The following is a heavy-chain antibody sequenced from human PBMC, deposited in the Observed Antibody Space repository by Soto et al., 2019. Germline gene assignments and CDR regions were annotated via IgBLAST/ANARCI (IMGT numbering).Heavy chain of an antibody. J-gene: IGHJ5*01. CDR2: INPDSGDT. CDR1: GYTFTGYY. V-gene: IGHV1-2*02. CDR3: AGDLAPTDPYNWFDS. Sequence: GASVKVSCKASGYTFTGYYMHWVRQAPGQGLEWIGWINPDSGDTNYAQKFQERVTMTRDVSTNTAYMELTSLTSEDTAVYYCAGDLAPTDPYNWFDSFWSGNPGHRLL. D-gene: IGHD1-1*01.